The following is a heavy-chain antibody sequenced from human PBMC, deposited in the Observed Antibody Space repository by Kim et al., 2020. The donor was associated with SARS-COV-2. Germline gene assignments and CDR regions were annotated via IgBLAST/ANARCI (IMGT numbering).Heavy chain of an antibody. CDR2: IYYSGST. V-gene: IGHV4-59*13. Sequence: SETLSLTCTVSGGSISSYYWSWIRQPPGKGLEWIGYIYYSGSTNYNPSLKSRVTISVDTSKNQFSLKLSSVTAADTAVYYCARGGDYYGSGSYYGVVSVGGRVSYYYGMDVWGQGTTVTVSS. J-gene: IGHJ6*02. CDR1: GGSISSYY. CDR3: ARGGDYYGSGSYYGVVSVGGRVSYYYGMDV. D-gene: IGHD3-10*01.